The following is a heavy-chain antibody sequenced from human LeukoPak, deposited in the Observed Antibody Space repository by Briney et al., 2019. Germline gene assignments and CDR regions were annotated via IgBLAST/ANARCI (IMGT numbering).Heavy chain of an antibody. CDR1: GGSISSYD. V-gene: IGHV4-59*08. Sequence: SETLSLTCTVSGGSISSYDWSWIRQPPGKGLEWIGDIYYSGSTNYNPSLKSRVTISVDTSKNQFSLRLSSVTAADTAVYYSARLASGSYGPLTPFDYWGQGTLVTVSS. CDR2: IYYSGST. J-gene: IGHJ4*02. CDR3: ARLASGSYGPLTPFDY. D-gene: IGHD1-26*01.